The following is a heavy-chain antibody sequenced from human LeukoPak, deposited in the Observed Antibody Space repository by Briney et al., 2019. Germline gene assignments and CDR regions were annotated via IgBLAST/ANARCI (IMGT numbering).Heavy chain of an antibody. D-gene: IGHD3-9*01. V-gene: IGHV3-48*03. Sequence: GGSLRLSCAASGFTFSSYEMNWVRQAPGKGLEWVSYISSSGSTIYYADSVKGRFTISRDNAKNSLYLQMNSLRAEDTAVYYCASGAIFTRVYYYYYGMDVWGKGTTVTVSS. CDR1: GFTFSSYE. CDR3: ASGAIFTRVYYYYYGMDV. CDR2: ISSSGSTI. J-gene: IGHJ6*04.